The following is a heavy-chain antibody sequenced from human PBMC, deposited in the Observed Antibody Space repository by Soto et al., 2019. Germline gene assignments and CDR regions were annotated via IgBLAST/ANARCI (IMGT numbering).Heavy chain of an antibody. V-gene: IGHV3-23*01. J-gene: IGHJ4*02. CDR2: ISGSGGST. CDR1: GFNSSSYG. CDR3: AKGAIPSITGIHFDY. Sequence: PWGSLRISCAPYGFNSSSYGMSWVRQDPGKGLEWVSAISGSGGSTYYADSVKGRFTISRDNSKNTLYLQMNSLRAEDTAVYYCAKGAIPSITGIHFDYWGQGTLVTGSS. D-gene: IGHD1-20*01.